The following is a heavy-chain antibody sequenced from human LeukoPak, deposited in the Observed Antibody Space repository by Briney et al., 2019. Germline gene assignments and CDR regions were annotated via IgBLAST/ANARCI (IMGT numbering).Heavy chain of an antibody. V-gene: IGHV3-23*01. D-gene: IGHD3-22*01. Sequence: PGGSLRLSCAASGFTFSSYIMTWVRQAPGKGLEWVSTIKGSAEATFYADSVKDRFTISRDNSKNTLYLQMNSLRADDTALYFCARDHESSGYPTSDYRGQGTLVTVSS. CDR3: ARDHESSGYPTSDY. CDR2: IKGSAEAT. CDR1: GFTFSSYI. J-gene: IGHJ4*02.